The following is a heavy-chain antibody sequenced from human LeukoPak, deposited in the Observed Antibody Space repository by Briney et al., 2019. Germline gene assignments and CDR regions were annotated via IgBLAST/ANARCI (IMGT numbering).Heavy chain of an antibody. Sequence: GGSLRLSCAASGFTFSRYGMQWVRQAPGKGLEWVAIISYDGSNKYYADSVKGRFTISRDNSKNTLYLQMNSLRAEDTAVYYCAKDRSAAAGYFDYWGQGTLVTVSS. CDR2: ISYDGSNK. CDR1: GFTFSRYG. D-gene: IGHD6-13*01. V-gene: IGHV3-30*18. J-gene: IGHJ4*02. CDR3: AKDRSAAAGYFDY.